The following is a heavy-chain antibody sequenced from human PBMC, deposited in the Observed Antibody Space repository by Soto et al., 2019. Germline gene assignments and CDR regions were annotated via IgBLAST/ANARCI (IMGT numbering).Heavy chain of an antibody. J-gene: IGHJ4*02. CDR1: GFTFNTYS. Sequence: PRLSSEASGFTFNTYSMHCVRQPPGKGLEWLAAIWYDGTQKYYADSVKGRFIISRDNSKKTLYLEMKSLRAEDTAVYYCARAGGTTVTGLWHFDSWGQGTLVTVSS. D-gene: IGHD4-17*01. CDR2: IWYDGTQK. CDR3: ARAGGTTVTGLWHFDS. V-gene: IGHV3-33*01.